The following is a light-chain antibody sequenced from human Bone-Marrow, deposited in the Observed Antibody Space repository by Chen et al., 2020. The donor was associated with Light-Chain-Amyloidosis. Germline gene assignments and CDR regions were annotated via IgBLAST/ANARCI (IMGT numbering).Light chain of an antibody. Sequence: YELTQPPSVSVSPGQTARITCSGDDWPTKDADWYQQKPGQAPVLVIHRDTERPSGISERFSGSSSGTTATLTISGVQAEDEADYHCQSADSSGTYEVIFGGGTKLTVL. CDR2: RDT. V-gene: IGLV3-25*03. CDR3: QSADSSGTYEVI. CDR1: DWPTKD. J-gene: IGLJ2*01.